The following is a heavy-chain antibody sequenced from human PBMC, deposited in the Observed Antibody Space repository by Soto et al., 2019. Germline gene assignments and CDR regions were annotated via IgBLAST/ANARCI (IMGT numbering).Heavy chain of an antibody. Sequence: GSISSGPYSWGWIRQPPGEGLEWIGTFHYSENTNYNPSLESRVTISVDKSKNQFSLKVTSVTAADTAVYYCARVGCSGGSCYSRNWGQGTLVTVSS. V-gene: IGHV4-39*07. CDR3: ARVGCSGGSCYSRN. J-gene: IGHJ4*02. D-gene: IGHD2-15*01. CDR1: GSISSGPYS. CDR2: FHYSENT.